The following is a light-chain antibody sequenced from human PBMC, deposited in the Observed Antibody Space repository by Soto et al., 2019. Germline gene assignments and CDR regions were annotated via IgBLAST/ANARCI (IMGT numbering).Light chain of an antibody. CDR1: QAIGNY. J-gene: IGKJ1*01. CDR2: AAS. Sequence: DIPMTQSPSSLAASVGDTIYITCRASQAIGNYLAWYQQKPGKVPKLLIYAASALESGVPSRFSGSGSGTAFTLIISNLQPEDFATYYCQKYDSAPWTFGQGTKVDIK. V-gene: IGKV1-27*01. CDR3: QKYDSAPWT.